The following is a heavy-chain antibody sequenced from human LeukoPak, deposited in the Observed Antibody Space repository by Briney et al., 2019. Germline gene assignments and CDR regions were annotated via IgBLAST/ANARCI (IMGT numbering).Heavy chain of an antibody. J-gene: IGHJ5*02. D-gene: IGHD3-22*01. Sequence: PSETLSLTCAVYGGSFNDYFWTWIRQPPGKGLEWIGSIYYSGSTYYNPSLKSQVTISVDTSKNQFSLKLSSVTAADTALYYCARDSGTYYYDSSGYYAETNWFDPWGQGTLVTVSS. CDR3: ARDSGTYYYDSSGYYAETNWFDP. V-gene: IGHV4-34*01. CDR2: IYYSGST. CDR1: GGSFNDYF.